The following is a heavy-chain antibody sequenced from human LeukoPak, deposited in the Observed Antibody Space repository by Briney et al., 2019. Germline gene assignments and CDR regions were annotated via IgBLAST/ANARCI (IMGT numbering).Heavy chain of an antibody. J-gene: IGHJ4*02. Sequence: SVKVSCKASGYTFTGYYMHWVRQAPGQGLEWMGGITPIFGTANYAQKFQGRVTITADESTSTAYMELSSLRSEDTAVYYCARDATGYSGYDFADYWGQGTLVTVSS. CDR2: ITPIFGTA. CDR3: ARDATGYSGYDFADY. CDR1: GYTFTGYY. V-gene: IGHV1-69*13. D-gene: IGHD5-12*01.